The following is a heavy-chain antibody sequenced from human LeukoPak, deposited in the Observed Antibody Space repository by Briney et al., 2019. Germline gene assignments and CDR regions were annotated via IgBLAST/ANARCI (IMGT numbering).Heavy chain of an antibody. CDR3: AKAAAGVNSYYYYYYMDV. V-gene: IGHV3-23*01. Sequence: PGGSLRLSCAASGFTFSSYAMSWVRQAPGKGLEWVSAISGSGGSTYYADSVKGRFTISRDNSKNTLYLQMNSLRAEDTAVYYCAKAAAGVNSYYYYYYMDVWGKGTTVTVSS. J-gene: IGHJ6*03. CDR1: GFTFSSYA. D-gene: IGHD6-13*01. CDR2: ISGSGGST.